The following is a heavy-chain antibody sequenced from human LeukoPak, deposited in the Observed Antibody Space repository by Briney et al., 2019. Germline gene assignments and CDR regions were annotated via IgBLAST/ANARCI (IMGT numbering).Heavy chain of an antibody. J-gene: IGHJ4*02. D-gene: IGHD3-22*01. Sequence: PSETLSLTCAVYGESSFSSYYWSWLRQTPGGALECIGEINHSGYTNYNPSLKHRAPLSIDPPKNQFSLRLNSVTAAATAVYYCSRQVVGNDYWGQGTLVTVSS. CDR2: INHSGYT. CDR1: GESSFSSYY. CDR3: SRQVVGNDY. V-gene: IGHV4-34*01.